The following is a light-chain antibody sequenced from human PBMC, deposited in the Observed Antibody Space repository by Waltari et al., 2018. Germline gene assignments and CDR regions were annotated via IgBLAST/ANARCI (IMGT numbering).Light chain of an antibody. CDR1: SSDVGGYNY. CDR3: SSYTSSSTHVV. J-gene: IGLJ2*01. Sequence: QSALTQPASVSGSPGQSNTISCTGTSSDVGGYNYVSWYQQHPGKAPNLMIYEVSNRHSGVSNLFSGSKSVNTASLTISWLPAEDEADYYCSSYTSSSTHVVFGGGTKLTVL. CDR2: EVS. V-gene: IGLV2-14*01.